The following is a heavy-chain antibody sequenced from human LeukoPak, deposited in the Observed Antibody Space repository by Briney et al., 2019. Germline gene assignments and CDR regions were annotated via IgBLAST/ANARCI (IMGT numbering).Heavy chain of an antibody. V-gene: IGHV3-7*01. D-gene: IGHD6-6*01. CDR1: GFTFSSYW. J-gene: IGHJ6*03. CDR2: IKQDGSGK. Sequence: SGGSLRLSCAASGFTFSSYWMSWVRQAPGKGLEWVANIKQDGSGKYYVDSVKGRFTISRDNAKNSLYLQMNSLRAEETAAYYCGRVGEQHVVVYYYYMDVWGKGTTVTVSS. CDR3: GRVGEQHVVVYYYYMDV.